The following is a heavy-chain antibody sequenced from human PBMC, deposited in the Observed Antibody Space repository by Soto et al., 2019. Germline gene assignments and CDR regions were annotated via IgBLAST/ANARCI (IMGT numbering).Heavy chain of an antibody. D-gene: IGHD6-13*01. Sequence: ASVKVSCKASGYTFTSYAMHWVRQAPGQRLEWMGWINAGNGNTKYSQKFQGRVTITRDTSASTAYMELSSLRSEDTAVYYCERERIAAAGDGMDVWGKGTKVT. CDR3: ERERIAAAGDGMDV. CDR1: GYTFTSYA. J-gene: IGHJ6*04. CDR2: INAGNGNT. V-gene: IGHV1-3*01.